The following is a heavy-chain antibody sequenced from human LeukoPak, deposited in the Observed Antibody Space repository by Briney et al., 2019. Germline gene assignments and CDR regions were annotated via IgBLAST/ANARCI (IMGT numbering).Heavy chain of an antibody. Sequence: SETLSLTCTVSGGSISSSSFYWDWIRQPPGKGLEWIGTIFYSGSTNYNPSLKSRVTISVDTSKNQFSLKLSSVTAADTAVYYCARGGAAFNLWGRGTLVTVSS. CDR3: ARGGAAFNL. V-gene: IGHV4-39*07. CDR2: IFYSGST. J-gene: IGHJ2*01. CDR1: GGSISSSSFY. D-gene: IGHD6-25*01.